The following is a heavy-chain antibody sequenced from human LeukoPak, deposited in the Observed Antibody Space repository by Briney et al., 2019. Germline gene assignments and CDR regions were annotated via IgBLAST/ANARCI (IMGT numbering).Heavy chain of an antibody. D-gene: IGHD2-2*01. J-gene: IGHJ4*02. Sequence: ASVKVSCKASGYTFTGYYMHWVRQAPGQGLEWMGRINPDSGGTNYAQEFQGRVTMTRDTSISTAYMELSRLRSDDTAVYYCARDYCSSTSCLFDYWGQGTLVTVSS. V-gene: IGHV1-2*06. CDR2: INPDSGGT. CDR1: GYTFTGYY. CDR3: ARDYCSSTSCLFDY.